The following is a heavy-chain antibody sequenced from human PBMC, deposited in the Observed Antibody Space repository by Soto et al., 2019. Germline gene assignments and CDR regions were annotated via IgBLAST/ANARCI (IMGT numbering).Heavy chain of an antibody. J-gene: IGHJ4*02. D-gene: IGHD1-26*01. CDR1: GYTFTDYY. Sequence: QVHLVQSGPEVKRPGASVQVSCKTSGYTFTDYYLHWVRQAPGQGLEWMGWVNSKSGGTTYAQKFQDRVSMTRDTSLNTAYMDLNSLPSDDTAVYYCAREPRPTGYSGKWCDFDYWGLRTLVTVSS. CDR2: VNSKSGGT. CDR3: AREPRPTGYSGKWCDFDY. V-gene: IGHV1-2*02.